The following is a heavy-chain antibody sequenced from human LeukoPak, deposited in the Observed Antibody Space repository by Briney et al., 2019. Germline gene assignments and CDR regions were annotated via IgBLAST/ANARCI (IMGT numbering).Heavy chain of an antibody. CDR2: LSSTGTYI. CDR3: ARDHPYYYGSGLVDY. D-gene: IGHD3-10*01. J-gene: IGHJ4*02. V-gene: IGHV3-21*06. CDR1: GFTFGAYT. Sequence: GGSLRLSCAASGFTFGAYTLNWVRQAPGKGLEWVASLSSTGTYIYYADSVRGRFTISRDNAKNSLYLQVNSLRAEDTAVYYCARDHPYYYGSGLVDYWGQGTLVTVSS.